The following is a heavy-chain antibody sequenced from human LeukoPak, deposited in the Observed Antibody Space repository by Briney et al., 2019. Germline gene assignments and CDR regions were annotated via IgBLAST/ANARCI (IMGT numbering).Heavy chain of an antibody. Sequence: SVKVSCKASGGTFSSYAISWVRQAPGQGLEWMGGIIPIFGTANYAQKFQGRVTITADESTSTAYMELSSLRSEDTAVYYCARVGPGGSCPGDWGQGTLGTISS. D-gene: IGHD2-15*01. CDR3: ARVGPGGSCPGD. CDR2: IIPIFGTA. V-gene: IGHV1-69*13. CDR1: GGTFSSYA. J-gene: IGHJ4*02.